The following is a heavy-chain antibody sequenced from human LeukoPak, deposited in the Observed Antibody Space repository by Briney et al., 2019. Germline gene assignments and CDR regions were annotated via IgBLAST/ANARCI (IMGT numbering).Heavy chain of an antibody. Sequence: PSETLSLTCAVYGGSFSGYYWSWIRQPPGKGLEWIGEINHSGSTNYNPSLKSRVTISVDTSKNQFSLKLSSVTAADTAVYYCARGRITGTSGRAFDIRGQGTMVTVSS. CDR3: ARGRITGTSGRAFDI. CDR1: GGSFSGYY. J-gene: IGHJ3*02. CDR2: INHSGST. D-gene: IGHD1-20*01. V-gene: IGHV4-34*01.